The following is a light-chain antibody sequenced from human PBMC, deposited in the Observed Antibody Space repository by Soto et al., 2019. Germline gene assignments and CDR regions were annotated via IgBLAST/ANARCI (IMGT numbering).Light chain of an antibody. J-gene: IGLJ3*02. V-gene: IGLV2-14*01. Sequence: QSALTQPASVSGSPGQSITISCTGASNDVGGYNSVSWYPQHPGKAPKLMIYGVTNRPSGISNRFSGSKSGNTASLTISGLQAEDEADYYCSSYTSSGTLVFGGGTKVTVL. CDR3: SSYTSSGTLV. CDR1: SNDVGGYNS. CDR2: GVT.